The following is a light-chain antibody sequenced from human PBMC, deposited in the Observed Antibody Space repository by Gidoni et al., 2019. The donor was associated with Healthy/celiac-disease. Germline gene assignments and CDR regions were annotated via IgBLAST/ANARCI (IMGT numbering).Light chain of an antibody. J-gene: IGLJ2*01. V-gene: IGLV3-25*03. Sequence: SYELTQPPSVSVSPGQPARITCSGDALPKQYAYWYQQKPGQAPVLVIYKDSERPSGLPERFSGSSSGTTVTLTISGVQAEDEADYYCQSADSSGTYVVFGGGTKLXV. CDR1: ALPKQY. CDR3: QSADSSGTYVV. CDR2: KDS.